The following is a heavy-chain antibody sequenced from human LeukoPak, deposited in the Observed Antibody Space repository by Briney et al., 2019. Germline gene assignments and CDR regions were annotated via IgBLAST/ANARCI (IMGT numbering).Heavy chain of an antibody. CDR1: GGSISSYY. D-gene: IGHD3-22*01. CDR3: ARGYYYDSSGYGRVEYYFDY. V-gene: IGHV4-59*01. J-gene: IGHJ4*02. CDR2: IYYSGST. Sequence: SSETLSLTCTVSGGSISSYYWSWIRQPPGKGLEWIGYIYYSGSTNYNPSLKSRVTISVDTSKNQFSLKLSSVTAADTAVYYCARGYYYDSSGYGRVEYYFDYWGQGTLVTVSS.